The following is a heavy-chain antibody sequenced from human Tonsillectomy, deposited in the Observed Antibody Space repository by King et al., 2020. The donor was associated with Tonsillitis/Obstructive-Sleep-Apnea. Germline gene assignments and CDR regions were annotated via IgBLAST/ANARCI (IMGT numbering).Heavy chain of an antibody. D-gene: IGHD2-2*03. V-gene: IGHV2-5*02. CDR3: AHSRMDIELLPAITEVWFDP. Sequence: TLKESGHTLVKPTQTLTLTCTFSGFSLSTSGVGVGWIRQPPGKALEWLALIYWDDDKDYSPSLKSRLTITKDTSKNQVVLTMTNMDPVDTATYYCAHSRMDIELLPAITEVWFDPWGQGTLVTVSS. J-gene: IGHJ5*02. CDR1: GFSLSTSGVG. CDR2: IYWDDDK.